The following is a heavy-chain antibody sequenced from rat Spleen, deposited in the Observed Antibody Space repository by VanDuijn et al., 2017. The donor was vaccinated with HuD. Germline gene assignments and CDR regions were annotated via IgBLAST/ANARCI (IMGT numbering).Heavy chain of an antibody. V-gene: IGHV5-17*01. J-gene: IGHJ1*01. CDR2: LIYDGSRT. CDR3: ARAGYLRDWYFDF. CDR1: GFTFSDYA. D-gene: IGHD2-2*01. Sequence: EVQLVESGGGLVQPGRSLKFSCAASGFTFSDYAMAWVRQAPKKGLEWVATLIYDGSRTYYRDSVKGRFTISRDNTKNTLYLQMDNLRSEDTATYYCARAGYLRDWYFDFWGPGTMVTVSS.